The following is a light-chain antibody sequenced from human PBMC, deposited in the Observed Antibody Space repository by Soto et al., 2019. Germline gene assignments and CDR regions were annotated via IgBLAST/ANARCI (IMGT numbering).Light chain of an antibody. V-gene: IGKV3-20*01. Sequence: EIVMTQSPGTLSLSAGERATLSCRASQTVRNNYLAWYQQKPGQPPRLLICDASSRDTGIPDRFSGVGSGTDFTLTISRLEPEDFSVYYCQQFSSYPLTFGGGTKVEIK. CDR3: QQFSSYPLT. CDR1: QTVRNNY. J-gene: IGKJ4*01. CDR2: DAS.